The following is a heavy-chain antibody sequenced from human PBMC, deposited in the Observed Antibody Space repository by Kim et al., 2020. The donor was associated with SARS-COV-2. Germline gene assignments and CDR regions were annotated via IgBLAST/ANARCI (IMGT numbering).Heavy chain of an antibody. CDR1: GFTFSSYA. J-gene: IGHJ3*02. V-gene: IGHV3-23*01. D-gene: IGHD3-22*01. CDR3: AKDCLRTMIVVVTDAFDI. Sequence: GGSLRLSCAASGFTFSSYAMSWVRQAPGKGLEWVSAISGSGGSTYYADSVKGRFTISRDNSKNTLYLQMNSLRAEDTAVYYCAKDCLRTMIVVVTDAFDIWGQGTMVTVSS. CDR2: ISGSGGST.